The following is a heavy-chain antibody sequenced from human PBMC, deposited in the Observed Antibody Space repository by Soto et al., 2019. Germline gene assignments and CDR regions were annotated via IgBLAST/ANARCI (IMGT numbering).Heavy chain of an antibody. J-gene: IGHJ4*02. CDR2: ISYDGSNK. CDR1: GFTFSSYG. D-gene: IGHD3-22*01. V-gene: IGHV3-30*03. CDR3: ARISSGYYHKTWDPDY. Sequence: PGGSLRLSCAASGFTFSSYGMHWVRQAPGKGLEWVAVISYDGSNKYYADSVKGRFTISRDNSKNTLYLQMNSLRAEDTAVYYCARISSGYYHKTWDPDYWGQGTLVTVSS.